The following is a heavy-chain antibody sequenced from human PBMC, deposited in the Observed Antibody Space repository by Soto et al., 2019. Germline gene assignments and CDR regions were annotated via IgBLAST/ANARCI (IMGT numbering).Heavy chain of an antibody. CDR3: LSGSYCYGMDV. Sequence: QVQLVQSGAEVKKPGSSVKVSCKASGGTFSSYTISWVRQAPGQGLEWMGRIIPILGIANYAQKFQGRVTITADKSTSTAYMELSSLRSEDTDVYYCLSGSYCYGMDVWGQGTTVTVSS. J-gene: IGHJ6*02. V-gene: IGHV1-69*02. CDR2: IIPILGIA. CDR1: GGTFSSYT. D-gene: IGHD1-26*01.